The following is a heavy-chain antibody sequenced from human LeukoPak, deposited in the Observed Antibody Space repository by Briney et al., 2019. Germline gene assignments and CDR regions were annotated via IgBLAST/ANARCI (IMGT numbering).Heavy chain of an antibody. Sequence: GEPLKISCKGSGYSFTNYWIGWVRQMPGRGLEWMGIIYPVDSDTRYSPSFQGQVTISADKSINTAYLQWSSLKASDTAMYYCARLTNFYGDYWGQGALVTVSS. D-gene: IGHD2-2*01. CDR1: GYSFTNYW. CDR3: ARLTNFYGDY. CDR2: IYPVDSDT. V-gene: IGHV5-51*01. J-gene: IGHJ4*02.